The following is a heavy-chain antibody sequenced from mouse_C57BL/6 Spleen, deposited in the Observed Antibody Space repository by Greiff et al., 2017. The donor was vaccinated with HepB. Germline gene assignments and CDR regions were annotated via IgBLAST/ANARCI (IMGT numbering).Heavy chain of an antibody. V-gene: IGHV14-4*01. CDR2: IDPENGDT. Sequence: EVQLQQSGAELVRPGASVKLSCTASGFNIKDDYMHWVKQRPEQGLEWIGWIDPENGDTEYASKFQGKGTITADTSSNTAYLQLSSLTSEDTAVYYCTTVTTVVASYWYFDVWGTGTTVTVSS. CDR1: GFNIKDDY. J-gene: IGHJ1*03. CDR3: TTVTTVVASYWYFDV. D-gene: IGHD1-1*01.